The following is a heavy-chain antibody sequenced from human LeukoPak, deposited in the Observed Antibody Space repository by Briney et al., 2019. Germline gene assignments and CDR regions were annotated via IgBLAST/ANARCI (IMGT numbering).Heavy chain of an antibody. CDR1: GASFSDYY. CDR3: AKLSPRSG. V-gene: IGHV4-34*01. J-gene: IGHJ4*02. Sequence: SETLSLTCSVSGASFSDYYWSWVRQSPGKGLEWIGEINHSGVTHYKPSLKSRVTMSADPSKIQFSLNLTSLTAADSAVYYCAKLSPRSGWGQGTLVTVSS. D-gene: IGHD2/OR15-2a*01. CDR2: INHSGVT.